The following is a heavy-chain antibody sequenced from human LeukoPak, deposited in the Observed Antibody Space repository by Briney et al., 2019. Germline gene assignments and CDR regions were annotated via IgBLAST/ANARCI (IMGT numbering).Heavy chain of an antibody. CDR1: GFTFSSYA. J-gene: IGHJ4*02. D-gene: IGHD5-12*01. CDR2: ISYDGSNK. Sequence: GGSLRLSCAASGFTFSSYAMHWVRQAPGKGLEWVAVISYDGSNKYYADSVKGRFTISRDNSKNSLYLQMNSLRDEDTAVYYCARGGYSGYRDLDYWGQGTLVTVSS. CDR3: ARGGYSGYRDLDY. V-gene: IGHV3-30-3*01.